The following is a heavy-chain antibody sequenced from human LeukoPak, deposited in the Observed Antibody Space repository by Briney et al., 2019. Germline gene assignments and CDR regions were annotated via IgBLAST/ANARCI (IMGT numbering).Heavy chain of an antibody. Sequence: SETLSLTCTVSGGSISSAGYYWSWIRQHPEKGLEWIGYIYYSGSTFYSPSLKSRATISIDTSKNQFSLKLFSVTAADTAVYYCAREDYYDSSGYLGYWGQGTLITVSS. CDR1: GGSISSAGYY. J-gene: IGHJ4*02. CDR3: AREDYYDSSGYLGY. CDR2: IYYSGST. V-gene: IGHV4-31*03. D-gene: IGHD3-22*01.